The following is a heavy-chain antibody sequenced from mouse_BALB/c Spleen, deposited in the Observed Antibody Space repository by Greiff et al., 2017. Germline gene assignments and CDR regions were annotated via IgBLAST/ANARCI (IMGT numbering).Heavy chain of an antibody. Sequence: QVQLKESGPGLVAPSQSLSITCTVSGFSLTRYGVHWVRQPPGKGLEWLGVIWAGGSTNYNSALMSRLSISKDNSKSQVFLKMNSLQTDDTAMYYCARDQGRPKGYFDYWGQGTTLTVSS. V-gene: IGHV2-9*02. D-gene: IGHD1-2*01. CDR2: IWAGGST. CDR3: ARDQGRPKGYFDY. CDR1: GFSLTRYG. J-gene: IGHJ2*01.